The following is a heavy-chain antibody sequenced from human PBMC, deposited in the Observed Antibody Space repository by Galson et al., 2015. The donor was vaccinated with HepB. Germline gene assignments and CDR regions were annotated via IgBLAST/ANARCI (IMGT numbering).Heavy chain of an antibody. V-gene: IGHV3-23*01. CDR1: GFTFSSYA. CDR3: AKWGIGSPSGYYDY. CDR2: ISGSGGST. Sequence: SLRLSCAASGFTFSSYAMSWVRQAPGKGLEWVSAISGSGGSTYYADSVKGRFTISRDNSKNTLYLQMNSLRAEDTAVYYCAKWGIGSPSGYYDYWGQGTLVTVSS. J-gene: IGHJ4*02. D-gene: IGHD3-22*01.